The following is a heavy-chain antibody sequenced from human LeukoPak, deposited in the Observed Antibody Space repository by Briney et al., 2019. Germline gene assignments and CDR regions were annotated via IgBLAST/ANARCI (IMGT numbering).Heavy chain of an antibody. D-gene: IGHD6-13*01. J-gene: IGHJ5*02. CDR3: ARHRGIAAAENWFDP. V-gene: IGHV4-39*01. Sequence: NASETLSLTCTVSGGSISSSSYYWGWIRQPPGKGLEWIGSIYYSGSTYYNPSLKSRVTISVDTSKNQFSLKLSSVTAADTAVYYCARHRGIAAAENWFDPWGQGTLVTVSS. CDR2: IYYSGST. CDR1: GGSISSSSYY.